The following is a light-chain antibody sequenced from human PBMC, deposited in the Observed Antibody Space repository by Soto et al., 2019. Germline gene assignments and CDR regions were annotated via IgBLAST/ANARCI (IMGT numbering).Light chain of an antibody. CDR1: SSNIGSNI. J-gene: IGLJ1*01. Sequence: QSVLTQPPSASGTPGQRVTISCSGSSSNIGSNIVNWYQQLPGTAPKLLIYSNNLRPSGVPDRFSGSISGTSASLAISGLQSGDEADYSCAAWDDTLNGYVFGTGTKVTVL. CDR2: SNN. CDR3: AAWDDTLNGYV. V-gene: IGLV1-44*01.